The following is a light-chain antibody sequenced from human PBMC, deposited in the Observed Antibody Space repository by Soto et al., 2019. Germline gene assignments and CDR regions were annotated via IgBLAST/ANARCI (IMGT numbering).Light chain of an antibody. J-gene: IGKJ1*01. Sequence: EIVLTPSPGTLSLSPGERATLSCRASQSVSGSYLAWYQQKPGQAPRLLIYDASSRATGIPDRFSGSGSGTEFTLTISSLQSEDFAVYYCQQYNNWPPWTCGQGTKGDIK. V-gene: IGKV3-20*01. CDR2: DAS. CDR3: QQYNNWPPWT. CDR1: QSVSGSY.